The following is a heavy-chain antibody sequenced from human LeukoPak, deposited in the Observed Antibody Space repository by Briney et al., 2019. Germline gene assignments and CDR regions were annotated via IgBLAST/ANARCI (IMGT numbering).Heavy chain of an antibody. CDR2: IIPIFGTA. D-gene: IGHD1-26*01. V-gene: IGHV1-69*13. CDR1: GGTFSSYA. Sequence: SVKVSCKASGGTFSSYAISWVRQAPGQGLEWMGGIIPIFGTANYAQKFQGRVTITADESTSTAYMELSSLRSEDTAVYYCAAIPGRYSGSYSHYWGQGTLVTVSS. J-gene: IGHJ4*02. CDR3: AAIPGRYSGSYSHY.